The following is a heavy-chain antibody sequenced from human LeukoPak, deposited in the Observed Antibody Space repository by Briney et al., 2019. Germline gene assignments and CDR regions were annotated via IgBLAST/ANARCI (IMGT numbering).Heavy chain of an antibody. J-gene: IGHJ6*03. CDR3: ARETSQKGAHYMDV. D-gene: IGHD3-16*01. Sequence: SETLSLTCTVSGYSISSGYYWGWIRQPPGKGLEWIGSIYHSGSTYYNPSLKSRVTISVDTSKNQFSLKLSSVTAADTAVYYCARETSQKGAHYMDVWGKGTTVTISS. CDR1: GYSISSGYY. V-gene: IGHV4-38-2*02. CDR2: IYHSGST.